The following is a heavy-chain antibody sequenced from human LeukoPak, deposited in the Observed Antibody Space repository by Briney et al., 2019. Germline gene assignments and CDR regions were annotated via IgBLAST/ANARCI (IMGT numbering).Heavy chain of an antibody. D-gene: IGHD1-26*01. V-gene: IGHV4-59*08. CDR3: ARQGSGGRAFDI. J-gene: IGHJ3*02. CDR1: VGSISIYY. Sequence: SDTLSLTCIVSVGSISIYYWSWIRHPPGKGLEWIGYIYSSGSTNSNPSLKSRVTISVDTSKSQFSLKMTSVPAADTAVYYCARQGSGGRAFDIWGQGTMVTVSS. CDR2: IYSSGST.